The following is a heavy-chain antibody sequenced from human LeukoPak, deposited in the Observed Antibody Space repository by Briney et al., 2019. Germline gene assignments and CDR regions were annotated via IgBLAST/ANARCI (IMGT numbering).Heavy chain of an antibody. CDR3: ARAHYGGIAWGYNWFDP. D-gene: IGHD3-10*01. Sequence: SETLSLTCTVSGGSISSSSYYWGWIRQPPGKVLEWIGSIYYSGSTYYNPSLKSRVTISVDTSKNQFSLKLSSVTAADTAVYYCARAHYGGIAWGYNWFDPWGQGTLVTVSS. CDR2: IYYSGST. V-gene: IGHV4-39*07. J-gene: IGHJ5*02. CDR1: GGSISSSSYY.